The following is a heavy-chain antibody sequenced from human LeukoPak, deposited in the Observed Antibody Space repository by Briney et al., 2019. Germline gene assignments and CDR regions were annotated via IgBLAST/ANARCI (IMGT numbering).Heavy chain of an antibody. J-gene: IGHJ4*02. CDR3: ARRLRLVGYFDY. Sequence: KPSETLSLTRTVSGGSISSSSYYWGWIRQPPGKGLEWIGSIYYSGSTYYNPSLKSRVTISVDTSKNQFSLKLSSVTAADTAVYYCARRLRLVGYFDYWGQGTLVTVSS. CDR1: GGSISSSSYY. V-gene: IGHV4-39*01. D-gene: IGHD6-6*01. CDR2: IYYSGST.